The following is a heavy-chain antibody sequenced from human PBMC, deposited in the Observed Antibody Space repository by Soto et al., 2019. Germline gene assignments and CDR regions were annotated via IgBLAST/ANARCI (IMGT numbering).Heavy chain of an antibody. J-gene: IGHJ4*02. V-gene: IGHV1-18*04. Sequence: QVQLVQSGAEVKKPGDSVKVSCKASGYTFNVYSFIWVRQAPGQGLEWVGWISTYSGKTEYAQNLQDRVTLTTDTSTNPGYMELGSLRSDDTAVYYCARDNGYNDYWGQGTLVTVSS. CDR1: GYTFNVYS. D-gene: IGHD5-12*01. CDR3: ARDNGYNDY. CDR2: ISTYSGKT.